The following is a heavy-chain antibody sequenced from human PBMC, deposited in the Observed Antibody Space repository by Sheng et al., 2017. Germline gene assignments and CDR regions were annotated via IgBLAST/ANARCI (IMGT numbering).Heavy chain of an antibody. CDR3: AKDRSRERVLYYFDY. CDR2: ISGSGGST. Sequence: EVQLVESGGGLVQPGGSLRLSCAASGFSFSNHAMSWVRQAPGKGLEWVSGISGSGGSTDYADSVKGRFIISRDNSKNTLYLQMNSLRAEDTAVYYCAKDRSRERVLYYFDYWGQGTLVTVSS. V-gene: IGHV3-23*04. D-gene: IGHD2-15*01. J-gene: IGHJ4*02. CDR1: GFSFSNHA.